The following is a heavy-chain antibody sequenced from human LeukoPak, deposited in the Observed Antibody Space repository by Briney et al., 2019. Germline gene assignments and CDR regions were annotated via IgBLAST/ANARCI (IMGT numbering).Heavy chain of an antibody. CDR1: GFTFSSYG. V-gene: IGHV3-30*02. J-gene: IGHJ6*03. CDR2: IRYDGSNK. CDR3: AKDLLPTYYYYMDV. D-gene: IGHD1-26*01. Sequence: GGSLRLSCAASGFTFSSYGMHWVRQAPGKGLEWVAFIRYDGSNKDYADSVKGRFTISRDNSKNTLYLQMNSLRAEDTAVYYCAKDLLPTYYYYMDVWGKGTTVTVSS.